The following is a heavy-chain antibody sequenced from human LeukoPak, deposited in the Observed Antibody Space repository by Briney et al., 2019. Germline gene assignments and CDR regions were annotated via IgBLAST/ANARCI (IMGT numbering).Heavy chain of an antibody. CDR1: GFTVSSNY. D-gene: IGHD6-6*01. CDR2: ISSSGSTI. V-gene: IGHV3-11*04. CDR3: ARDRGSSEYFQH. Sequence: GGSLRLSCAASGFTVSSNYMSWVRQAPGKGLEWVSYISSSGSTIYYADSVKGRFTISRDNAKNSLYLQMNSLRAEDTAVYYCARDRGSSEYFQHWGQGTLVTVSS. J-gene: IGHJ1*01.